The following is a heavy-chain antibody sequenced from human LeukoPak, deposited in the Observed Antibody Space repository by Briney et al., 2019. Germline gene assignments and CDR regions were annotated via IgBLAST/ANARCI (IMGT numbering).Heavy chain of an antibody. D-gene: IGHD3-10*01. J-gene: IGHJ4*02. Sequence: GGSLRLSCAASGFTFSSYAMSWVRQAPGKGLEWVSAISGSGGSTYYADSVKGRFTISRDNSKNTLYLQMNSLRAEDTAVYYCAKGSEDGSDSYYFDYWGQGTLVTVSS. CDR1: GFTFSSYA. CDR2: ISGSGGST. V-gene: IGHV3-23*01. CDR3: AKGSEDGSDSYYFDY.